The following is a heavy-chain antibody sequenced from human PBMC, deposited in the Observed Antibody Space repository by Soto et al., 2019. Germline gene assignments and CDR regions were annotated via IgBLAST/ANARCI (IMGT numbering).Heavy chain of an antibody. CDR3: ASAGVAHTHTVGLNGFDP. D-gene: IGHD4-4*01. CDR1: GGSISSGGYY. J-gene: IGHJ5*02. Sequence: QVQLQESGPGLVKPSQTLSLTCNVSGGSISSGGYYWSWIRQHPGKGLEWIGDIYYSGRTYYNPSLKSRVTISVVTSKTHFSLKLSSVTAADTAVYYCASAGVAHTHTVGLNGFDPRRKGTLFTVAS. CDR2: IYYSGRT. V-gene: IGHV4-31*03.